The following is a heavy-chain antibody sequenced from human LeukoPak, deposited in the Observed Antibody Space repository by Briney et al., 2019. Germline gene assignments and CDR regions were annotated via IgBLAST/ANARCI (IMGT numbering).Heavy chain of an antibody. J-gene: IGHJ4*02. CDR1: GGSISSYY. Sequence: SETLSLTCTVSGGSISSYYWSWIRQPAGKGLEWIGYIYYSGSTYYNPSLKSRVTISVDTSKNQFSLKLSSVTAADTAVYYCAREMDYYDSSGYFDYWGQGTLVTVSS. D-gene: IGHD3-22*01. V-gene: IGHV4-59*06. CDR2: IYYSGST. CDR3: AREMDYYDSSGYFDY.